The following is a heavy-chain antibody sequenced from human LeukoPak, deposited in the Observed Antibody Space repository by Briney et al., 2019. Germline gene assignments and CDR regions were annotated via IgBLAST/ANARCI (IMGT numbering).Heavy chain of an antibody. Sequence: SETLSLACTVSGGSISNYYWSWIRQPPGKGLEWIGYIYYSGSTNYNPSLRSRVTISVDTSKNQFSLKLSSVTAADTAVYYCARDTIPASAGSSNWFDPWGQGTLVTVSS. CDR3: ARDTIPASAGSSNWFDP. V-gene: IGHV4-59*01. CDR1: GGSISNYY. D-gene: IGHD6-13*01. J-gene: IGHJ5*02. CDR2: IYYSGST.